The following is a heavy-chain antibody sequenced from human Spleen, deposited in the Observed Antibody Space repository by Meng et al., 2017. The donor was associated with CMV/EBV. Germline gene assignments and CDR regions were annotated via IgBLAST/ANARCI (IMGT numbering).Heavy chain of an antibody. CDR3: ARDHIGYCSSTSCYRDYYGMDV. CDR1: GFTFSSSG. D-gene: IGHD2-2*01. J-gene: IGHJ6*02. CDR2: IWDDGSKR. V-gene: IGHV3-30*02. Sequence: GESLKISCATSGFTFSSSGMHWVRQGPGKGLEWVASIWDDGSKRYYADSVKGRFTISRDNSKNTLHLQMDSLRVEDTAMYYCARDHIGYCSSTSCYRDYYGMDVWGQGTTVTVSS.